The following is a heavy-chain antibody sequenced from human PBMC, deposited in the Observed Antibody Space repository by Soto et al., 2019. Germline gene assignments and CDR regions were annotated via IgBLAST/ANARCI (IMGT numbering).Heavy chain of an antibody. D-gene: IGHD1-1*01. CDR2: IYYSGST. V-gene: IGHV4-59*01. CDR1: GGSMTNYY. J-gene: IGHJ4*02. Sequence: QVQLQESGPGVVKPSETLSLTCTVSGGSMTNYYWSWIRQPPGKGLEWIGYIYYSGSTNYNPSLKSRVTISVDTSKNQFSLKLSSVTAADTAVYYCARAHGPTGTVDYWGQGTLVTVSS. CDR3: ARAHGPTGTVDY.